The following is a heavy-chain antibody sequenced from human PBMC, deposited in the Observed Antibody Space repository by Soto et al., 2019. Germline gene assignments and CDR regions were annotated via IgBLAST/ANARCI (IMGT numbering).Heavy chain of an antibody. V-gene: IGHV1-3*01. CDR1: GYTFTSYA. Sequence: ASVKVSCKASGYTFTSYAMHWFRQAPGQRLEWMGWINAGNGNTKYSQKFQGRVTITRDTSASTAYMELSRLRSEDTAVYYCARGGITILGVVIYYGMEVWGQGTTVTVSS. D-gene: IGHD3-3*01. CDR2: INAGNGNT. CDR3: ARGGITILGVVIYYGMEV. J-gene: IGHJ6*02.